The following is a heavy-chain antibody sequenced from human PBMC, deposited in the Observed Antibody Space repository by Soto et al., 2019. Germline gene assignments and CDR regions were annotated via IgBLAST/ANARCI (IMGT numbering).Heavy chain of an antibody. J-gene: IGHJ6*02. D-gene: IGHD3-10*01. V-gene: IGHV1-3*01. CDR2: ISAGNGHT. CDR1: GYTFSSYA. CDR3: ATLWTYYYGLDV. Sequence: QVQLVQSGAEVKKTGASVKVSCKASGYTFSSYAMHWVRQAPGQRLEWMGWISAGNGHTTYSENFQGRVTMTRDSSASTVYMELSSLRSEDTAVYYCATLWTYYYGLDVWGQGTTVTVSS.